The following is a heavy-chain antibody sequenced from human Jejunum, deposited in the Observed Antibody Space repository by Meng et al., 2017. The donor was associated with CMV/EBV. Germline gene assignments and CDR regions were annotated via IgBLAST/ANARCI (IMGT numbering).Heavy chain of an antibody. Sequence: QVQLVESGGGLVKPGGSLRLSCVASGFKFSDYYMTWIRQSPGKGLEWISYISTNGAYKNYAESVKGRFTIYRDNGKNSLFLQMNSLRDDDRGKYYCAKGQYWFDPLGQGPLGTVDS. V-gene: IGHV3-11*05. D-gene: IGHD2/OR15-2a*01. J-gene: IGHJ5*02. CDR3: AKGQYWFDP. CDR1: GFKFSDYY. CDR2: ISTNGAYK.